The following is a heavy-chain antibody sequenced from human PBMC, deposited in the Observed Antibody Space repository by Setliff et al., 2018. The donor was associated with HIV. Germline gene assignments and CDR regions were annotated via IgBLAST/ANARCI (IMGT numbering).Heavy chain of an antibody. CDR1: GGSASNSRYY. V-gene: IGHV4-39*01. CDR2: IHYNERT. Sequence: SETLSLTCTVSGGSASNSRYYWAWIRQPPGKGLEYIGSIHYNERTYYNPSLKSRVAISIDTSKNQFSLNLTSVTAADTAVYYCASRVYYYDSNNFLREEGFDPWGQGTLGTVPQ. CDR3: ASRVYYYDSNNFLREEGFDP. D-gene: IGHD3-22*01. J-gene: IGHJ5*02.